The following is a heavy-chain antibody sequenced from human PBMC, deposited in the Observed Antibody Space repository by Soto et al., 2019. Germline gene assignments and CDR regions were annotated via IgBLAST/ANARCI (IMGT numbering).Heavy chain of an antibody. V-gene: IGHV3-7*01. CDR1: GFNVMSYW. Sequence: GSLRLSCAVSGFNVMSYWMSWVRQAPGKDLEWVASIKEDGSEIYYLQSVRGRFSISRDSAGNALHLTMNYLSAEDTGVYFCARDIGFDYVNWGQGTLVTVSS. J-gene: IGHJ4*02. D-gene: IGHD3-16*01. CDR2: IKEDGSEI. CDR3: ARDIGFDYVN.